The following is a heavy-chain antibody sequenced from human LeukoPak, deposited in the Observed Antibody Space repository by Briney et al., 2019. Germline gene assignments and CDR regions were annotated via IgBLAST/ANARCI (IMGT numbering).Heavy chain of an antibody. CDR1: GGSISSSNW. CDR3: AREEIRSWFDP. V-gene: IGHV4-4*02. Sequence: PSETLSLTCAVSGGSISSSNWWSWVRQSPGKGLEWIGEIHHSGSTNYNPSLKSRVTVLVDKSKNQFSLKLSSVTAADTAVYYCAREEIRSWFDPWGQGTLVTVSS. J-gene: IGHJ5*02. D-gene: IGHD5-24*01. CDR2: IHHSGST.